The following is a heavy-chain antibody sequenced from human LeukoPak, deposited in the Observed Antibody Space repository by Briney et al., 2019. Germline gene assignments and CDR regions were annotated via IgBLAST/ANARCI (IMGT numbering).Heavy chain of an antibody. CDR1: GFTFSSSA. D-gene: IGHD7-27*01. CDR3: ARDTPTGDFDY. Sequence: PGGSLRLSCAASGFTFSSSAMSWVRQAPGKGLEWVSTIGSNAINTYYADSVKGRFTISRDNSKNTQYLQMNSLRAEDTAVYYCARDTPTGDFDYWGQGTLVTVSS. V-gene: IGHV3-23*01. J-gene: IGHJ4*02. CDR2: IGSNAINT.